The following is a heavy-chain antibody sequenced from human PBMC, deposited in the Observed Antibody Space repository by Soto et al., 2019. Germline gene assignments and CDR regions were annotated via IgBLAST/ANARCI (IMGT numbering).Heavy chain of an antibody. CDR3: AREVQVHTPDFVY. D-gene: IGHD3-10*01. J-gene: IGHJ4*02. V-gene: IGHV1-69*01. CDR1: GGTFNTYA. CDR2: ISPMFGAA. Sequence: QVQLVQSGAEMKKPGSSVKVSCQSSGGTFNTYAMNWVRQAPGQGPEWMGDISPMFGAANYAPKFQGRVTITAEESTATSHMQLSSLTSEDTALYFCAREVQVHTPDFVYWGRGTLVTVSS.